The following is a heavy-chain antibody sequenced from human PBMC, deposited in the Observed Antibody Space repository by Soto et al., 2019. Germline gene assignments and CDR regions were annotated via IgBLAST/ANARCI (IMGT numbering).Heavy chain of an antibody. J-gene: IGHJ4*02. CDR2: ISHDGDNK. V-gene: IGHV3-30*04. CDR1: GFTFSSHA. Sequence: PGGSLRLSCAASGFTFSSHAMHWVRQAPGKGLEWVAVISHDGDNKYYADSVKGRFTISRDNSKNTVYLQMNSLSADDTAVYFCARDSSASGYWGQGTLVTVSS. D-gene: IGHD3-22*01. CDR3: ARDSSASGY.